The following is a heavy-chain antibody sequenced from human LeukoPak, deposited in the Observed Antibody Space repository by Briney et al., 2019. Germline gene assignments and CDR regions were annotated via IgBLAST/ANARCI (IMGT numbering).Heavy chain of an antibody. CDR3: AKPPYKQQLVRTFFDY. D-gene: IGHD6-13*01. CDR2: ISYDGSNK. Sequence: PGGSLRLSCTASGFTFSSYGMHWVRQAPGKGLEWVAVISYDGSNKYYADSVKGRFTISRDNSKNTLYLQMNSLRAEDTAVYYCAKPPYKQQLVRTFFDYWGQGTLVTVSS. V-gene: IGHV3-30*18. J-gene: IGHJ4*02. CDR1: GFTFSSYG.